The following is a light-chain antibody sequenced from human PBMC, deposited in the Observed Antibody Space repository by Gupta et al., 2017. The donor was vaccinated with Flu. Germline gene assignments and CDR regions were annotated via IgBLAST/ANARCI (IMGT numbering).Light chain of an antibody. CDR3: QQLNTYPRT. CDR1: QGIGSD. CDR2: ATS. J-gene: IGKJ1*01. V-gene: IGKV1-9*01. Sequence: DIQLTQSPSFLSASVGDTVTITCRASQGIGSDLAWYQQRPGKAPTLLIYATSTLQSGVPTRFFGSGSETKFTLTISGLQPEDFATYSCQQLNTYPRTFGQGTKVEIK.